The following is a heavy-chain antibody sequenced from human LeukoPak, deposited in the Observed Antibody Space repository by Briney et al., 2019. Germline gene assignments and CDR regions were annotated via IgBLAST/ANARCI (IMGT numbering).Heavy chain of an antibody. V-gene: IGHV3-30*04. Sequence: GGSLRLSCAASGFTFSSYAMHWVRQAPGKGLEWVAVISYDGSNKYYADSVKGRFTISRDNSKNTLYLQMNSLRAEDTAVYYCARGGAPPWVVVPAAISNWFDPWGQGTLVTVSS. J-gene: IGHJ5*02. CDR2: ISYDGSNK. D-gene: IGHD2-2*01. CDR3: ARGGAPPWVVVPAAISNWFDP. CDR1: GFTFSSYA.